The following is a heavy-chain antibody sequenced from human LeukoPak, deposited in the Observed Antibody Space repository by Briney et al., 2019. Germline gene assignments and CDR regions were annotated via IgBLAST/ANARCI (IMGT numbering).Heavy chain of an antibody. Sequence: GGSLRLSCAASGFIFSIYAMSWVRQAPGKGLEWVSGISGSGGSTYYADSVKGRFTISRDNSKKTLYLQMNSLRAEDTAVYYCAKDLTRGALDIWDQGTMVTVSS. CDR3: AKDLTRGALDI. CDR2: ISGSGGST. D-gene: IGHD3-9*01. J-gene: IGHJ3*02. V-gene: IGHV3-23*01. CDR1: GFIFSIYA.